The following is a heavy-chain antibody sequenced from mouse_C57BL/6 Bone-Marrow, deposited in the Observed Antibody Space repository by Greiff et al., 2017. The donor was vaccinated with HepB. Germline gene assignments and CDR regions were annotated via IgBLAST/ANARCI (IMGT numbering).Heavy chain of an antibody. V-gene: IGHV5-4*01. D-gene: IGHD2-5*01. J-gene: IGHJ1*03. CDR3: ARGARTIVTTWYYDV. Sequence: EVQGVESGGGLVKPGGSLKLSCAVSGFTFSSYAMSWVRQTPEKRLEWVATISDGGSYTYYPDNVKGRFTISRDNTKNDLYLQMSHLKSEDTDMYYCARGARTIVTTWYYDVGGRGTAVTVS. CDR1: GFTFSSYA. CDR2: ISDGGSYT.